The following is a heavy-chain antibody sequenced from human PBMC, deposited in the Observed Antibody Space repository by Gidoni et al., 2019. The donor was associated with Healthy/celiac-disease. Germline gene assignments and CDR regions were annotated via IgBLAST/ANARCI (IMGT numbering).Heavy chain of an antibody. Sequence: QLQLQESGPGLVKPSETLSLTCTVSGDSISSSSYYWGWIRQPPGKGLEWIGSFYYSGSTYYNPSLKSRVTISVDTSKNQFSLKLRSVTAADTAVYYCARRGETLVGATLFEYWGQGTLVTVSS. CDR3: ARRGETLVGATLFEY. V-gene: IGHV4-39*01. CDR2: FYYSGST. CDR1: GDSISSSSYY. J-gene: IGHJ4*02. D-gene: IGHD1-26*01.